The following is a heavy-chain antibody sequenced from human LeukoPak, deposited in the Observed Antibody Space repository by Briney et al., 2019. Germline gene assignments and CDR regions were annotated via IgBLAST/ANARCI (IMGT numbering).Heavy chain of an antibody. J-gene: IGHJ4*02. CDR1: GFTFSSYS. Sequence: PGGSLRLSCAASGFTFSSYSMNWVRQAPGRGLEWVSAISGSGTRTYYADSVKGRFTVSRDNSKNTLYLQMNSLRAEDTAIYYCAREPTAAGYVDYWGQGTLATVSS. CDR2: ISGSGTRT. V-gene: IGHV3-23*01. D-gene: IGHD3-16*01. CDR3: AREPTAAGYVDY.